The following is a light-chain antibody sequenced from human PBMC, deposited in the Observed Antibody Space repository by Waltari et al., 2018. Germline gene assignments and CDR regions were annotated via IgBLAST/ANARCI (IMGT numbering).Light chain of an antibody. Sequence: DIVMTQSPATLSVSPGERASLSCRASQNVFGDLACYQMKIGRAPRLPIFGVSTRATVVPARFSGSGSGTEFTLTISSLQSEDSAVYYCQQYTSWPRTFGQGTKLEI. CDR3: QQYTSWPRT. J-gene: IGKJ2*01. CDR1: QNVFGD. CDR2: GVS. V-gene: IGKV3-15*01.